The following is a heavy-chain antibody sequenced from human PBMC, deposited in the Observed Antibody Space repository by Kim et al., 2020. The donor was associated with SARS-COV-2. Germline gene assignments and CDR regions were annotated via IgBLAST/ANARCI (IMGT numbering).Heavy chain of an antibody. CDR2: IYHSGST. CDR1: GYSISSGYY. CDR3: ARDVAGASFDI. V-gene: IGHV4-38-2*02. Sequence: SETLSLTCTVSGYSISSGYYWGWIRQPPGKGLEWIGSIYHSGSTYYNPSLKSRVTISVDTSKNQFSLKLSSVTAADTAVYYCARDVAGASFDIWGQGTMVTVSS. D-gene: IGHD2-21*01. J-gene: IGHJ3*02.